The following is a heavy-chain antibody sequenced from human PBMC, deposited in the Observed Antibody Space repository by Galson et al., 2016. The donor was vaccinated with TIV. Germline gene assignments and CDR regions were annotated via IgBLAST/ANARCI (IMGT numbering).Heavy chain of an antibody. J-gene: IGHJ6*02. CDR2: IIPLFATP. D-gene: IGHD2/OR15-2a*01. Sequence: SVKVFCKASGGSFSSHVFTWVRQAPGQGLEWTGDIIPLFATPNYAQKFQSRVTITADESTSTVYVELSSLGSEDTAIYFCAKHRNTAFDTYYYYYGLDVWGQGTSVTVSS. CDR3: AKHRNTAFDTYYYYYGLDV. V-gene: IGHV1-69*13. CDR1: GGSFSSHV.